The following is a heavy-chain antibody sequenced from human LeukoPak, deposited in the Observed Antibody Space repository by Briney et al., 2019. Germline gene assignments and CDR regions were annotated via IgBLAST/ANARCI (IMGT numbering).Heavy chain of an antibody. Sequence: GESLKISCKGSGYSFTNYWIGWVRQMPGKGLEWMGIIYPGDSDTRYSPSFQGQVTISADKSISTAYLQWSSLKASDTAMYYCARHVRYCSGGSCYMNWFDPWGQGTLVTVSS. CDR1: GYSFTNYW. D-gene: IGHD2-15*01. CDR2: IYPGDSDT. J-gene: IGHJ5*02. V-gene: IGHV5-51*01. CDR3: ARHVRYCSGGSCYMNWFDP.